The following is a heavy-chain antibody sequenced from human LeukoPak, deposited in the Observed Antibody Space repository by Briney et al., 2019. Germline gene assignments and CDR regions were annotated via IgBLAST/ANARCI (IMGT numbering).Heavy chain of an antibody. V-gene: IGHV1-24*01. CDR1: GYTLTELS. J-gene: IGHJ1*01. CDR2: FDPEDGET. D-gene: IGHD4-17*01. Sequence: ASVNVSCKVSGYTLTELSMHWVRQAPGKGLEWMGGFDPEDGETIYAQKFQGRVTMTEDTSTDTAYMELSSLRSEDTAVYYCATSHGDYFPKYFQHWGQGTLVTVSS. CDR3: ATSHGDYFPKYFQH.